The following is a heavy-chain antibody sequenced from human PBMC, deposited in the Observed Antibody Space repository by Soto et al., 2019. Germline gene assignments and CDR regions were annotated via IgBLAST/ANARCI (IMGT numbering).Heavy chain of an antibody. D-gene: IGHD3-16*01. V-gene: IGHV4-34*01. J-gene: IGHJ4*02. CDR1: GGSFSYDY. CDR3: ARGSWAVRFEY. Sequence: QVQLQQWGAGLLEPSETLSLTCAVYGGSFSYDYWTWIRQSPGKGLEWIGEINHSGGTNYNPSLKSRVTISEDTSKNQFSLRLNSVTAADTAVYYCARGSWAVRFEYWGQGALVTVSS. CDR2: INHSGGT.